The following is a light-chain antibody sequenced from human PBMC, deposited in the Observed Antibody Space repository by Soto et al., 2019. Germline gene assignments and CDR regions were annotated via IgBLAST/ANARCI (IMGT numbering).Light chain of an antibody. CDR2: AAS. J-gene: IGKJ5*01. CDR3: QQYNIWPST. Sequence: EIVLTQSPGTLSLSPGERATLSCRASQSVSSRSLAWYQQNPGQAPRLLIYAASTRASGIPARFSASGSGTDFILTVSSLQSEDVAVYCCQQYNIWPSTFGQGTRLEIK. CDR1: QSVSSRS. V-gene: IGKV3-15*01.